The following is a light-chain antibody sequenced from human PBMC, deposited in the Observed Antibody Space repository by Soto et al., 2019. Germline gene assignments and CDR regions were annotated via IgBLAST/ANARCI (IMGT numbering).Light chain of an antibody. J-gene: IGLJ1*01. V-gene: IGLV2-14*01. CDR2: EVS. CDR3: SSYTSSLYV. Sequence: QSALTQPASVSGSPGQSITISCTGTSSDVGGYNYVSWYQQHPGKAPKLMIYEVSNRPSGVSNRFSGSKSGNTASLTISGLQDEDEADYYCSSYTSSLYVFGTGTKVTAL. CDR1: SSDVGGYNY.